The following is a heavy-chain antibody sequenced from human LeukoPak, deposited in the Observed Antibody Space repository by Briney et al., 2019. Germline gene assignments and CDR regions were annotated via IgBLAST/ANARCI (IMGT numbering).Heavy chain of an antibody. Sequence: GGSLRLSCAASGFTFSSYWMSWVRQAPGKGPEWVANIKKDGSEKYYVDSVKGRFTISRDNAENSLFLQMNSLTADDTAVYYCAKGGSTSSWFWVDWGQGTLVTVSS. V-gene: IGHV3-7*01. CDR2: IKKDGSEK. D-gene: IGHD6-13*01. CDR1: GFTFSSYW. J-gene: IGHJ4*02. CDR3: AKGGSTSSWFWVD.